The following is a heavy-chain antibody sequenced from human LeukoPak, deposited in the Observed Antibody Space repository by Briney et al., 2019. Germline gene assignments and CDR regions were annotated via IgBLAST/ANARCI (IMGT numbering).Heavy chain of an antibody. D-gene: IGHD2-8*01. CDR3: AIVYAVPDKRNALDM. CDR2: IHDDGTTT. Sequence: GGSLRLSCAASGLTFSSHWMHWVRQAPGKGLVWVSRIHDDGTTTNYADSVKGRFTISRDNAKNTLYLQMNSLRAEDTAVYYCAIVYAVPDKRNALDMWGQGTVVTVSS. V-gene: IGHV3-74*01. J-gene: IGHJ3*02. CDR1: GLTFSSHW.